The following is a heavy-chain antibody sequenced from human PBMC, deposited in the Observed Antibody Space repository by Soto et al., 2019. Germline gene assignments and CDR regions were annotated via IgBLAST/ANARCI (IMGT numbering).Heavy chain of an antibody. J-gene: IGHJ5*01. V-gene: IGHV1-18*01. Sequence: ASVKVSCKAAGYTFTSYGISWVRQAPGQGLEWMGWISAYNGNTNYAQKLQGRVTMTTDTSTSTAYMELRSLRSDDTAVYYCARQLVYDFFTEGNWFDSWGQGPMGT. CDR3: ARQLVYDFFTEGNWFDS. CDR1: GYTFTSYG. CDR2: ISAYNGNT. D-gene: IGHD3-3*01.